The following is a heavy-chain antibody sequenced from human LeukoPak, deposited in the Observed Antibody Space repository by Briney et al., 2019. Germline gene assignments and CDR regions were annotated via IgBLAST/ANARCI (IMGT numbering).Heavy chain of an antibody. Sequence: SGGSLRLSCAASGFTFSGSAIHWVRQASGKGLEWVGRIRDKANSYATAYIASVKGRFTISRDDSKNTAYLQMSSLKTEDTAVYYCTRWDCTTTGCYPFDYWGQGTLVIVSS. CDR3: TRWDCTTTGCYPFDY. CDR1: GFTFSGSA. V-gene: IGHV3-73*01. J-gene: IGHJ4*02. CDR2: IRDKANSYAT. D-gene: IGHD2-2*01.